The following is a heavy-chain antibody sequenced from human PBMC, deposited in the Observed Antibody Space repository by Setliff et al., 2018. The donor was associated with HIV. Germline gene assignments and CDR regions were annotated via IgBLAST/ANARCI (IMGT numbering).Heavy chain of an antibody. Sequence: SETLSLTCAASGGSISNSDYYWGWVRQPPGKGLEWIGNIYYSGSTYYNPSLKSRVTISVDTSKNQFSLKLSSVTAADTAVYYCASLMYYYGSGSYKVFDYWGQGTLVTVSS. CDR2: IYYSGST. CDR1: GGSISNSDYY. CDR3: ASLMYYYGSGSYKVFDY. J-gene: IGHJ4*02. V-gene: IGHV4-31*11. D-gene: IGHD3-10*01.